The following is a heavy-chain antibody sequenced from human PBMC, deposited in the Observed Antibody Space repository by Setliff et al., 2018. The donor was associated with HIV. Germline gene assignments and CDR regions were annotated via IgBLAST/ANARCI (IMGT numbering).Heavy chain of an antibody. J-gene: IGHJ6*03. V-gene: IGHV4-59*11. Sequence: SETLSLTCTVSGGSISTHYWTWTRQPPGKGLEWIGYIFYTGTTNYNPSLRSRVTISIDLSKNQFSLQLNSVTAADTAMYYCAREVKLTPYRHYYYYMDVWGKGTTVTVSS. D-gene: IGHD3-16*01. CDR2: IFYTGTT. CDR3: AREVKLTPYRHYYYYMDV. CDR1: GGSISTHY.